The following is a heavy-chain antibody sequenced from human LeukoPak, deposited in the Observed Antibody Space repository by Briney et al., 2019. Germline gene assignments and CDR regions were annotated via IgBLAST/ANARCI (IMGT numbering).Heavy chain of an antibody. J-gene: IGHJ5*02. V-gene: IGHV4-39*07. Sequence: SETLSLTCTVSGGSISSSSYYWGWIRQPPGKGLEWIGSIYYSGSTYYNPSLKSRVTISVDTSKNQFSLKLSSVTAADTAVYYCARAYDFWSGHNWFDPWGQGTLVTVSS. CDR2: IYYSGST. D-gene: IGHD3-3*01. CDR3: ARAYDFWSGHNWFDP. CDR1: GGSISSSSYY.